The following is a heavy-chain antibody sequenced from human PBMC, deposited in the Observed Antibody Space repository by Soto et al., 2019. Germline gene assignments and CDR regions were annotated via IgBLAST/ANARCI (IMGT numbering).Heavy chain of an antibody. CDR1: GGSVSSGSYY. D-gene: IGHD3-10*01. CDR2: IYYSGST. J-gene: IGHJ5*02. CDR3: ARALWFGEPMGVDWFDP. Sequence: SETLSLTCTVSGGSVSSGSYYWSWIRQPPGKGLERIGYIYYSGSTNYNPSLESRVTISVDTSKNQFSLKLSSVTAADTAVYYCARALWFGEPMGVDWFDPWGQGTLVTV. V-gene: IGHV4-61*01.